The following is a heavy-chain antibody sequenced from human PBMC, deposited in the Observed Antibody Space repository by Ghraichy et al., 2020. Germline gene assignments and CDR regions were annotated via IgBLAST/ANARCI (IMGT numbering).Heavy chain of an antibody. CDR3: TTGPATVVTPRRTKWFDP. J-gene: IGHJ5*02. D-gene: IGHD4-23*01. V-gene: IGHV3-15*01. CDR2: IKSKTDGGTT. CDR1: GFTFSNAW. Sequence: GGSLRLSCAASGFTFSNAWMSWVRQAPGKGLEWVGRIKSKTDGGTTDYAAPVKGRFTISRDDSKNTLYLQMNSLKTEDTAVYYCTTGPATVVTPRRTKWFDPWGQGTLVTVSS.